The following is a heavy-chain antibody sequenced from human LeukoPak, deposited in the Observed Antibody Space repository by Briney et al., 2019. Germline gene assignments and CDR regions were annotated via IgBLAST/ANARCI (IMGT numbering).Heavy chain of an antibody. V-gene: IGHV3-7*01. J-gene: IGHJ6*03. CDR1: GFPFSTYW. Sequence: PGGSLRLSCAASGFPFSTYWMSWVRQAPGKGLEWVANIKQDGSEKYYVDSVKGRFTISRDNAKNSLYLQMNSLRAEDTAVYYCAREMVVAATLFRYYYYYMDVWGKGTTVTVSS. D-gene: IGHD2-15*01. CDR2: IKQDGSEK. CDR3: AREMVVAATLFRYYYYYMDV.